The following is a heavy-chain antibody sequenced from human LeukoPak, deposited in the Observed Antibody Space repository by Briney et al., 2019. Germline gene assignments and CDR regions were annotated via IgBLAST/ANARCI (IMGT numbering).Heavy chain of an antibody. CDR3: ARAQYSSSRYVLLGNVDY. Sequence: ASVKVSCKASGYTFTGYYMHWVRQAPGQGLEWMGWINPNSGGTNYAQKFQGRVTMTRDTSISTAYMELSRLRSDDTAVYYCARAQYSSSRYVLLGNVDYWGQGTLVTVSS. CDR2: INPNSGGT. D-gene: IGHD6-13*01. CDR1: GYTFTGYY. V-gene: IGHV1-2*02. J-gene: IGHJ4*02.